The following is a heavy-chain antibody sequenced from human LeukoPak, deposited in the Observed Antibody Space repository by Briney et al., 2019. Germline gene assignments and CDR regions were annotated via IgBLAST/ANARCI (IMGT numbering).Heavy chain of an antibody. CDR2: MNPNSGNT. Sequence: ASVKVSCKASGYTFTSYDINWVRQATGQGLEWMGWMNPNSGNTGYAQKFQGRVTMTRNTSISTAYVELSSLRSEDTAVYYCASFRTTGTTYYGMDVWGQGTTVTVSS. CDR1: GYTFTSYD. V-gene: IGHV1-8*01. J-gene: IGHJ6*02. CDR3: ASFRTTGTTYYGMDV. D-gene: IGHD1-1*01.